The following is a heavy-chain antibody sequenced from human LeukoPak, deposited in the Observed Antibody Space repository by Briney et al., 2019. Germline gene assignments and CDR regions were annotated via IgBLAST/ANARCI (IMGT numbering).Heavy chain of an antibody. CDR1: GFTFSDYY. CDR3: ARDLGNYGMDV. CDR2: ISSSSSYI. Sequence: SGGSLRLSCEASGFTFSDYYMSWVRQAPGKGLEWVSSISSSSSYIYYADSVKGRFTISRDNAKNSLYLQMNSLRAEDTAVYYCARDLGNYGMDVWGQGTTVTVSS. V-gene: IGHV3-21*01. J-gene: IGHJ6*02. D-gene: IGHD1-26*01.